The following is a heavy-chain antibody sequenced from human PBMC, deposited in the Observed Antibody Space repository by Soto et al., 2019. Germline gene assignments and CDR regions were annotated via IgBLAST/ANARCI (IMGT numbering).Heavy chain of an antibody. CDR1: GYTFTSYA. Sequence: QVQLVQSGAEVKKPGASVKVSCKASGYTFTSYAMHWVRQAPGQRLEWMGWINAGNGNTKYSQKFQGRVTITRDTSASTAYMELSSLRSEDTAVYYCAREVAPSGAFDIWGQGTMVTVSS. J-gene: IGHJ3*02. CDR2: INAGNGNT. CDR3: AREVAPSGAFDI. V-gene: IGHV1-3*01. D-gene: IGHD1-26*01.